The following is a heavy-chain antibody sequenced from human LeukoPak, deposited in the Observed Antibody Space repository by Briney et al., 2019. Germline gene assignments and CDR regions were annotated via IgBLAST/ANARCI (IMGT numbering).Heavy chain of an antibody. Sequence: ASVKVSCKASGYTFTSYDINWVRQATGQGLEWMGWMNPNSGNTGYAQKFQGRVTMTRNTSISPAYMDPSSLSSEHTAVYYGAREYYESSGYPWGCLVYWGRRALVADSS. CDR3: AREYYESSGYPWGCLVY. D-gene: IGHD3-22*01. CDR2: MNPNSGNT. CDR1: GYTFTSYD. J-gene: IGHJ4*02. V-gene: IGHV1-8*01.